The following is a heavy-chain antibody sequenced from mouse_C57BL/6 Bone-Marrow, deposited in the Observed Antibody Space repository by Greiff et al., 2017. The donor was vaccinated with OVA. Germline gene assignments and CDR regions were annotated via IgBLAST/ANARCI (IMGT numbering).Heavy chain of an antibody. CDR1: GYTFTSYW. CDR2: IYPGSGST. CDR3: ARGDYYGSGRDFDY. Sequence: VQLQQPGAELVKPGASVKMSCKASGYTFTSYWITWVKQRPGQGLEWIGDIYPGSGSTNYNEKFKSKATLTVDTSSSTAYMQLSSLTSEDSAVYYCARGDYYGSGRDFDYWGRGTTLTVSS. D-gene: IGHD1-1*01. V-gene: IGHV1-55*01. J-gene: IGHJ2*01.